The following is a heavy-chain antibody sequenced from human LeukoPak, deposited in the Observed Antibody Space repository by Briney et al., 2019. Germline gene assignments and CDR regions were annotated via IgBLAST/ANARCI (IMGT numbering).Heavy chain of an antibody. D-gene: IGHD2-21*01. V-gene: IGHV1-18*01. J-gene: IGHJ4*02. CDR2: ISPYNGNT. CDR3: ARDRQCGY. Sequence: SVNVSCKLSGYTFTSYGISWVRQAPGHGPERMGWISPYNGNTNYAPKLQGRLTMTTDTSTGTAYMELRSLRSDDTAVYYCARDRQCGYWGQGTLVTVSS. CDR1: GYTFTSYG.